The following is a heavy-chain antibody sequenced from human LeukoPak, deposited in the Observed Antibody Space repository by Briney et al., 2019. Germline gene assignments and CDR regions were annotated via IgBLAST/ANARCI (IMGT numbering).Heavy chain of an antibody. Sequence: ASVKVSCKASGYIFTSYVITWVRQAPGQGLEGMGWNSAYIGNANYAQNLQGRVTMTTHRSTSTAYMELRSLRSDDTAVYYCARVDYNILTGKDRGYLDLWGRGTLVTASS. CDR1: GYIFTSYV. CDR3: ARVDYNILTGKDRGYLDL. D-gene: IGHD3-9*01. CDR2: NSAYIGNA. V-gene: IGHV1-18*01. J-gene: IGHJ2*01.